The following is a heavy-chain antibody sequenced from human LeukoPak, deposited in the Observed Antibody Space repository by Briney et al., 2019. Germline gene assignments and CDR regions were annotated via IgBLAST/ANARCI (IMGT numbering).Heavy chain of an antibody. D-gene: IGHD3-3*01. CDR1: GYTFTSYD. J-gene: IGHJ5*02. Sequence: ASVKVSCKASGYTFTSYDINWVRQATGQGLEWMGWMNPNSGNTGYAQKFQGRVTITRNTSISTAYMELSSLRSEDTAVYYCARGLGSRGRTILGVVIPEYNWFDPWGQGTLVTVSS. V-gene: IGHV1-8*03. CDR2: MNPNSGNT. CDR3: ARGLGSRGRTILGVVIPEYNWFDP.